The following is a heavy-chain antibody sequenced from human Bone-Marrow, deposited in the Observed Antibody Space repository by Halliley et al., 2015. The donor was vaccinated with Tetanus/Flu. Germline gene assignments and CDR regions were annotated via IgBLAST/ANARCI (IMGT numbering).Heavy chain of an antibody. CDR3: ARDAYCGPECYSGAFDI. J-gene: IGHJ3*02. Sequence: IWTDGNNKHYIDSVKGRFSISRNNDKNTVYLQMNKLRDEDTAMYYCARDAYCGPECYSGAFDIWGQGTMVTVSS. V-gene: IGHV3-33*01. D-gene: IGHD2-21*01. CDR2: IWTDGNNK.